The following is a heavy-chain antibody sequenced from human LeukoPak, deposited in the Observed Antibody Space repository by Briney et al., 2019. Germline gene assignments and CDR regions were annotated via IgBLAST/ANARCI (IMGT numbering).Heavy chain of an antibody. CDR3: ARDQNAFDY. J-gene: IGHJ4*02. CDR2: IYSDGTT. CDR1: GFTVSRSY. V-gene: IGHV3-53*01. Sequence: RGSLRLSCAASGFTVSRSYMNWVRQAPGKGLEWVSVIYSDGTTYYADSVKGRFTISRDNSKNTLYLQMNSLRVEDTAVYYCARDQNAFDYWGQGTLVTVSS.